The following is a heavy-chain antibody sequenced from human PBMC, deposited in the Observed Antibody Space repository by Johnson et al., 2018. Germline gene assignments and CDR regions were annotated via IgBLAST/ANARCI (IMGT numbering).Heavy chain of an antibody. V-gene: IGHV3-21*01. CDR1: GFTFSSYS. CDR2: ISSSSTYT. Sequence: VQLVQSGGGLVKPGGSLRLSCAASGFTFSSYSMDWVRQAPGKGLEWVSSISSSSTYTYYADAVKGRFTISRDNAKKSLHPQRNSLRAEETAVYSCARDSLMTTVTTGGNYYYDYGMDVWGQGTTVTVSS. D-gene: IGHD4-17*01. J-gene: IGHJ6*02. CDR3: ARDSLMTTVTTGGNYYYDYGMDV.